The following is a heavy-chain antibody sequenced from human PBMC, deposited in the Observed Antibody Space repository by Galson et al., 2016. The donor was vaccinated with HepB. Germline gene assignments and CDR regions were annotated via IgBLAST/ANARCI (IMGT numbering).Heavy chain of an antibody. V-gene: IGHV3-23*01. D-gene: IGHD2-21*02. CDR1: GFTLSNYA. J-gene: IGHJ4*02. Sequence: SLRLSCAASGFTLSNYAMSWVRQAPGKGLEWVSDISGSGITTYYADSVKGRFTISRDNSKTTVYLEMSSVRAEDTAVYYCARLFGGDIDYWGQGTLVTVSS. CDR3: ARLFGGDIDY. CDR2: ISGSGITT.